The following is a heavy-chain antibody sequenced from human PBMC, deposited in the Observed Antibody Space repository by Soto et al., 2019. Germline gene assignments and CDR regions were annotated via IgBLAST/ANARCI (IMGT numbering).Heavy chain of an antibody. CDR2: MNPNSGNT. CDR1: GYTFTSYD. J-gene: IGHJ5*02. Sequence: QVQLVQSGAEVKKPGASVKVSCKASGYTFTSYDINWVRQATGQGLEWMGWMNPNSGNTGYAQKFQGRVTMTRNTSISTAYKELSSLGSEGTAVYYCARERSAAGTGWFDPRGQGTLVTVSS. V-gene: IGHV1-8*01. CDR3: ARERSAAGTGWFDP. D-gene: IGHD6-13*01.